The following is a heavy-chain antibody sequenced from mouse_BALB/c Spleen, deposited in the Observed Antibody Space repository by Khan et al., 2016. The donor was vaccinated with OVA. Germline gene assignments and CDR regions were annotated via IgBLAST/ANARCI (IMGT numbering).Heavy chain of an antibody. J-gene: IGHJ3*01. CDR1: GYSFTSYY. D-gene: IGHD1-1*01. Sequence: VQLQQSGPELMKPGASVKISCKASGYSFTSYYIHWVKQSHGKTLEWIGYIDPFNGGSTYNQKFKGKATLTVDKSSSTAYMHLSSLKSEDSAVYYGTRNGSTSWFAYWGQGTLVTVSA. V-gene: IGHV1-31*01. CDR3: TRNGSTSWFAY. CDR2: IDPFNGGS.